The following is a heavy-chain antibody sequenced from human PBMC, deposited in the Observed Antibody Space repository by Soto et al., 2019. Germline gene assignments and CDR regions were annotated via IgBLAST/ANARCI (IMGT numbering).Heavy chain of an antibody. CDR1: GFTFRNFV. Sequence: SLRLSCAPSGFTFRNFVMSWVRQAPGKGLQWVSTIGDSADITYYADSVKGRFTISRDNSKNTLYLQMNNLRVEDSAIYYCGKEGGHYYYYGMDVWGQGTTVTVSS. CDR3: GKEGGHYYYYGMDV. V-gene: IGHV3-23*01. CDR2: IGDSADIT. J-gene: IGHJ6*02. D-gene: IGHD3-16*01.